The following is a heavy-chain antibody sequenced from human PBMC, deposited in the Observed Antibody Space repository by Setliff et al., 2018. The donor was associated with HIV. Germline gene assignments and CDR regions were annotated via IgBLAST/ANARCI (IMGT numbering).Heavy chain of an antibody. CDR2: VYYSGST. Sequence: LSLTCTVSGGSITSNDHFWAWVRQSPGKGLEWIGSVYYSGSTFQNPSLKSRVTLSVDTSKDQFFLNLRSVTAADTAVYYCARDQRLSYGGQGTLVTVSS. J-gene: IGHJ4*02. CDR3: ARDQRLSY. CDR1: GGSITSNDHF. V-gene: IGHV4-39*02.